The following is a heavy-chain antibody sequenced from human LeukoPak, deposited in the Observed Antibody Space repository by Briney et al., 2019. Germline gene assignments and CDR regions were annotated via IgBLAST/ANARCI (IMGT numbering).Heavy chain of an antibody. J-gene: IGHJ4*02. CDR3: AGVFLAYCGGDCYQP. CDR2: ISSSGSTI. V-gene: IGHV3-11*01. CDR1: GFTFSDYY. Sequence: RAGGSLRLSCAASGFTFSDYYMSWIRQAPGKGLEWVSYISSSGSTIYYADSVKGRFTISRDNAKNSLYLQMNSLRAEDTAVYYCAGVFLAYCGGDCYQPWGQGTLVTVSS. D-gene: IGHD2-21*02.